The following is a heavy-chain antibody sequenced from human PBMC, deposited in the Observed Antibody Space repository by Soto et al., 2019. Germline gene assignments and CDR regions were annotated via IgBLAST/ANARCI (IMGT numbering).Heavy chain of an antibody. CDR1: GVSFSGYY. D-gene: IGHD4-17*01. V-gene: IGHV4-34*01. J-gene: IGHJ4*02. CDR2: INHSGST. Sequence: SETLCLTCAVYGVSFSGYYWSWIRQPPGKGLEWIGEINHSGSTNYNPSLKSRVTISVDTSKNQFSLKLSSVTAADTAVYYCAMTTVVSKSFDYWGQGTLVTVSS. CDR3: AMTTVVSKSFDY.